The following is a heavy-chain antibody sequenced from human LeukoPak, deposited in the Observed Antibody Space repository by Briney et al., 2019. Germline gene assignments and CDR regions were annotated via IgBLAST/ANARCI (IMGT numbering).Heavy chain of an antibody. Sequence: GGSLRLSCAASGFTFSSYAMSWVRQAPGKGLEWVSAISGSGGSTYYADSVKGRFTISRDNSKNTLYLQMNSLRAEDTAVYYCAKDLMYGSDSEGNWFDPWGQGTLVTVSS. J-gene: IGHJ5*02. CDR1: GFTFSSYA. D-gene: IGHD6-25*01. CDR2: ISGSGGST. V-gene: IGHV3-23*01. CDR3: AKDLMYGSDSEGNWFDP.